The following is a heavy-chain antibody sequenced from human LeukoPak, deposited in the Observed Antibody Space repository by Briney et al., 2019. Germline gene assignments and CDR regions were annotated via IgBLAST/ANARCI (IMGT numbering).Heavy chain of an antibody. CDR2: IVVGSGNT. V-gene: IGHV1-58*01. J-gene: IGHJ3*01. Sequence: ASVKVSCKASGFTFTSSAVQWVRQARGQRLEWIGWIVVGSGNTNYAQKFQERVTITRDMSTSLVYMELSSLRSEDTAVYYCAAEAAYYYDSRDAFDFWGQGTMVTVSS. D-gene: IGHD3-22*01. CDR3: AAEAAYYYDSRDAFDF. CDR1: GFTFTSSA.